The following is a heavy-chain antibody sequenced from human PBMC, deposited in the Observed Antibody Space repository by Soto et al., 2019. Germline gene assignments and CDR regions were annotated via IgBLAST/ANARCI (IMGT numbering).Heavy chain of an antibody. Sequence: QVQLQQWGAGLLKPSETLSLTCAVYGGSFSGYYWSWIRQPPGKGLEWIGEINHSGSTNYNPSLKSRVTISVDTSKNQFSLKLSSVTAADTAVYYCARGKGRPRHYYYYGMDVWGQGTTVTVSS. CDR1: GGSFSGYY. CDR3: ARGKGRPRHYYYYGMDV. J-gene: IGHJ6*02. V-gene: IGHV4-34*01. D-gene: IGHD6-6*01. CDR2: INHSGST.